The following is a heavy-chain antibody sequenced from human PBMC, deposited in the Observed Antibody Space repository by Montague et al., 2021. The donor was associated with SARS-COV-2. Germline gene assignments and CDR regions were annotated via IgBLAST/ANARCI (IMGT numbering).Heavy chain of an antibody. J-gene: IGHJ6*02. D-gene: IGHD2-2*01. CDR3: ARVVAFYCSDTSCNREVVSSFYGMDV. V-gene: IGHV3-21*01. Sequence: SLRLSCAASEFTFSSYSMNWVRQAPGKGLEWVSSISASSYDIHYADSVKGRFTISRDNAKNSLYLQMNNLRAEDTAVYYCARVVAFYCSDTSCNREVVSSFYGMDVWGQGATVTVSS. CDR2: ISASSYDI. CDR1: EFTFSSYS.